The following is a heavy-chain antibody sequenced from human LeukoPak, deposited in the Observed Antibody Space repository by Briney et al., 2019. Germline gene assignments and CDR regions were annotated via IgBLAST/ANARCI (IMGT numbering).Heavy chain of an antibody. Sequence: GGSLRLSCAASGFTFSTYSMNWVRQAPGKGLEWVSYISSSGSTIYYADSVKGRFTISRDNAKNSLYLQMNSLRAEDTAVYYCARGGDPYYYDSSGYNYWGQGTLVTVSS. D-gene: IGHD3-22*01. J-gene: IGHJ4*02. CDR1: GFTFSTYS. CDR2: ISSSGSTI. CDR3: ARGGDPYYYDSSGYNY. V-gene: IGHV3-48*04.